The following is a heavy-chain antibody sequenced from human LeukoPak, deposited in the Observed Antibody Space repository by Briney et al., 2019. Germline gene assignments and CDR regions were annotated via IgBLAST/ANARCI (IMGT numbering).Heavy chain of an antibody. V-gene: IGHV4-39*01. D-gene: IGHD6-13*01. J-gene: IGHJ6*03. CDR2: IYYSGST. Sequence: PSETLSLTFTVSGGSISSSSYYWGWIRQPPGKGLGWIGSIYYSGSTYYNPSLKSRVTISVDTSKNQFSLKLSSVTAADTAVYYCARGSSSWYYYMDVWGKGTTVTVSS. CDR1: GGSISSSSYY. CDR3: ARGSSSWYYYMDV.